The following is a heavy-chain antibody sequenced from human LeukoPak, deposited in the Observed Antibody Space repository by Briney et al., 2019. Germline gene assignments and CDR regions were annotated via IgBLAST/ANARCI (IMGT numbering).Heavy chain of an antibody. J-gene: IGHJ6*02. D-gene: IGHD3-22*01. CDR3: ARRPRKDSSGYYYYGMDV. V-gene: IGHV4-34*01. Sequence: PSETLSLTCAVYGGSFSGYYWSWIRQPPGKGLEWIGEINHSGSTNYNPSLKSRVTISVDTSKNQFSLKLSSVTAADTAVYYCARRPRKDSSGYYYYGMDVWGQGTTVTVSS. CDR1: GGSFSGYY. CDR2: INHSGST.